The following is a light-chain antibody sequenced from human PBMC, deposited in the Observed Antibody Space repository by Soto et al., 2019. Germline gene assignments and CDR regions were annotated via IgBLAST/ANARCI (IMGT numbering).Light chain of an antibody. J-gene: IGLJ1*01. Sequence: QSVLTQPPSVSAAPGQTVTISCSGSSSNIGNNYVSWYQQLPGTAPKLLIYENNKRPSGIPDRFSGSKSGTSATLGITGLQTGDEADYYCGTWDSSLSASYVFGTGTNLTVL. CDR1: SSNIGNNY. CDR2: ENN. CDR3: GTWDSSLSASYV. V-gene: IGLV1-51*02.